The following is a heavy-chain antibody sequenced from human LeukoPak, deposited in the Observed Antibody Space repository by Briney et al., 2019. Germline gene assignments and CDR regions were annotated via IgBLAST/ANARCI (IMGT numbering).Heavy chain of an antibody. D-gene: IGHD1-26*01. Sequence: GASVKVSCKASGGTFSSYAISWVRQAPGQGLEWMGGIIPIFGTANYAQKFQGRVTITADKSTSTAYMELSSLRSEDTAVYYCARGGSDFEYYYYGMDVWGKGTTVTVSP. V-gene: IGHV1-69*06. J-gene: IGHJ6*04. CDR3: ARGGSDFEYYYYGMDV. CDR1: GGTFSSYA. CDR2: IIPIFGTA.